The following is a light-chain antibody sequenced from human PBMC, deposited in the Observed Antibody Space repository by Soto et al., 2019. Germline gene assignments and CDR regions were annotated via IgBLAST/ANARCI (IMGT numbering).Light chain of an antibody. V-gene: IGKV1-39*01. CDR3: QQRQT. J-gene: IGKJ4*01. Sequence: DIQMTQSPSSLSASVGDRVTITCRASQSISSYLNWYQQKPGKAPKLLIYAASSLQSGVPSRFSGGGSGTDFTLTISSLQPEDFATYYCQQRQTFGGGTKVDIK. CDR2: AAS. CDR1: QSISSY.